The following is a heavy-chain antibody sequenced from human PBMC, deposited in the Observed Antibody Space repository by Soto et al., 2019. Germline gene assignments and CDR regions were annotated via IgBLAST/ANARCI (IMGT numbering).Heavy chain of an antibody. Sequence: PGGSLRLSCAASGFTFSSYGMHWVRQAPGKGLEWVAVISYDGSNKYYADSVKGRFTTSRDNSKNTLYLQMNSLRAEDTAVHYCAKDLGYSSGYLWGQGTLVTVSS. D-gene: IGHD3-22*01. CDR1: GFTFSSYG. J-gene: IGHJ4*02. CDR2: ISYDGSNK. V-gene: IGHV3-30*18. CDR3: AKDLGYSSGYL.